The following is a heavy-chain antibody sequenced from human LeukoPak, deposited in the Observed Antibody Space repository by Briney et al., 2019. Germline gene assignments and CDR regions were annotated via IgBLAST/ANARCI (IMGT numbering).Heavy chain of an antibody. CDR1: GYSFIYYW. D-gene: IGHD4-23*01. CDR3: ARQDGNSAYYFDY. J-gene: IGHJ4*02. V-gene: IGHV5-51*01. CDR2: IYPGDSDT. Sequence: GESLKISCKGSGYSFIYYWIGWVRQMPGKGLEWTGIIYPGDSDTRYSPSFQGQVTISADKSLSTAYLQWNSLKASDTAMYYCARQDGNSAYYFDYWGQGTLVTVSS.